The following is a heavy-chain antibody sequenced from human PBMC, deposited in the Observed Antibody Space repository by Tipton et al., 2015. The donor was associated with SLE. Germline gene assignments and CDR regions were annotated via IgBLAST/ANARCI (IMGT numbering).Heavy chain of an antibody. CDR1: GFTFSGSA. CDR3: AKDLYSGNYYDAFDI. V-gene: IGHV3-73*01. Sequence: SLRLSCAASGFTFSGSAMHWVRQASGKGLEWVGRIRSKANSYATAYAGSVKGRFTISRDNSKNTLYLQLNRLRAEDTAVYFCAKDLYSGNYYDAFDIWDQGTMVTVSS. D-gene: IGHD1-26*01. CDR2: IRSKANSYAT. J-gene: IGHJ3*02.